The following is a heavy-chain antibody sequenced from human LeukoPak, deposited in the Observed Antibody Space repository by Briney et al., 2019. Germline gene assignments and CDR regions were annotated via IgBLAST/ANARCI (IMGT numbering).Heavy chain of an antibody. J-gene: IGHJ4*02. V-gene: IGHV3-23*01. Sequence: PGGSLRLSCAASGFTFSNYGMSWVRQAPGKGLEWVSVIRCSGGGTYYADSVKGRFTISRDNSKNPVYLQMNSLRAEDTAVYYCVKARMPHCGTDCLESWGQGTLVTVSS. CDR1: GFTFSNYG. CDR3: VKARMPHCGTDCLES. D-gene: IGHD2-21*02. CDR2: IRCSGGGT.